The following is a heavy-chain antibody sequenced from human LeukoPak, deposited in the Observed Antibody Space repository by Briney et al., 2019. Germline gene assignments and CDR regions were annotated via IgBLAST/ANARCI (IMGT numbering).Heavy chain of an antibody. CDR3: AKRLPANYYYYYYGMDV. Sequence: PGGSLRLSCAASGLTFSSYAMSWVRQAPGKGLEWVSAISGSGGSTYYADSVKGRFTISRDNSKNTLYLQMNSLRAEDTAVYYCAKRLPANYYYYYYGMDVWGQGTTVTVSS. V-gene: IGHV3-23*01. J-gene: IGHJ6*02. CDR2: ISGSGGST. CDR1: GLTFSSYA.